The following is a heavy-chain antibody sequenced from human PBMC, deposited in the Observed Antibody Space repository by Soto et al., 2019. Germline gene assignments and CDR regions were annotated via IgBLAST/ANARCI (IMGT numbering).Heavy chain of an antibody. CDR3: AHRLRYSNGQYYFDY. CDR1: GFSLSTSGVG. V-gene: IGHV2-5*02. J-gene: IGHJ4*02. D-gene: IGHD5-18*01. Sequence: QITLKESGPTLVKPTQTLTLTCTFSGFSLSTSGVGVGWIRQPPGKALEWLALIYWDNDKRYSPSLKSRLTITKDSSKNQVVITMTNMAPVETATYYCAHRLRYSNGQYYFDYWGQGTLVTVSS. CDR2: IYWDNDK.